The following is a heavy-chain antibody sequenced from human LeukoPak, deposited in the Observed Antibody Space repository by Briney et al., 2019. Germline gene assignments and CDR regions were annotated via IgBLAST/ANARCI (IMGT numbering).Heavy chain of an antibody. D-gene: IGHD2-15*01. CDR2: INPSGGST. J-gene: IGHJ4*02. CDR1: GYSLTSYY. CDR3: ARAPGYCTSGSCSWFDY. Sequence: ASVKVSCKASGYSLTSYYMHWVRQASGQGLEWMGIINPSGGSTRYAQKFQGRVTMTRDTSTSTVYMEVSSLRSEDTAIYYCARAPGYCTSGSCSWFDYWGQGTLVTVSS. V-gene: IGHV1-46*01.